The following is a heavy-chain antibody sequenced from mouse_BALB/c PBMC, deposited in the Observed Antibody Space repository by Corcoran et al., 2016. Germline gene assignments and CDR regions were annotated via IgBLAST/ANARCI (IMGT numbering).Heavy chain of an antibody. D-gene: IGHD1-1*01. V-gene: IGHV8-8*01. CDR2: IWWDDDK. J-gene: IGHJ4*01. CDR3: ARITTVVDYYAMDY. CDR1: GFSLRTSGMG. Sequence: QVTLKESGPGILQPSQTLSLTCSFSGFSLRTSGMGVGWIRQPSGKGLEWLAHIWWDDDKRYNPALKSRLTISKDTSSNQVFLKIASVDTADTATYYCARITTVVDYYAMDYWGQGTSVTVSS.